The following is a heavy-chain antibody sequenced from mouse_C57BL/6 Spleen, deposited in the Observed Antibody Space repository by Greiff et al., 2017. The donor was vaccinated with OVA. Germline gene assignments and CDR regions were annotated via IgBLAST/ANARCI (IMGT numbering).Heavy chain of an antibody. CDR2: INPGSGGT. CDR1: GYAFTNYL. J-gene: IGHJ2*01. Sequence: QVQLQQSGAELVRPGTSVKVSCKASGYAFTNYLIEWVKQRPGQGLEWIGVINPGSGGTNYNEKFKGKATLTADKSSSTAYMQLSSLTSEDSAVYFGARGGNGSSFPGDYWGQGTTLTVSS. D-gene: IGHD1-1*01. V-gene: IGHV1-54*01. CDR3: ARGGNGSSFPGDY.